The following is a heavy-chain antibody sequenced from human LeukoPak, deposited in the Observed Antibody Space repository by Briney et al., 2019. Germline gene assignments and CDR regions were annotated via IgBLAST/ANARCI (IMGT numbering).Heavy chain of an antibody. CDR2: IYSSGST. J-gene: IGHJ4*02. CDR3: ARRGRRGYSSGWDDY. Sequence: SETLSLTCTVSGGSISSGSYYWSWIRQPAGKGLEWIGRIYSSGSTNYNPSLKSRDAISVDTSKNHFSLQLSSVTAADTAVYYGARRGRRGYSSGWDDYWGQGTLVTVSS. D-gene: IGHD6-19*01. CDR1: GGSISSGSYY. V-gene: IGHV4-61*02.